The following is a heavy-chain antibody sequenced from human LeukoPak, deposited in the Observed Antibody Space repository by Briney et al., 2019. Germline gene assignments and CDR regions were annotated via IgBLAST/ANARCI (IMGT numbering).Heavy chain of an antibody. CDR3: ARDIRPRVESFDY. D-gene: IGHD3-3*01. Sequence: ASVKVSCKASGYTFTDYHLHWVRQAPGQGLEWMGWINPNSGGTNYAQKFQGRDTMTRDTSINTAYMDLSGLRSDDTAVYYCARDIRPRVESFDYWGQGSLVTVSS. CDR1: GYTFTDYH. V-gene: IGHV1-2*02. J-gene: IGHJ4*02. CDR2: INPNSGGT.